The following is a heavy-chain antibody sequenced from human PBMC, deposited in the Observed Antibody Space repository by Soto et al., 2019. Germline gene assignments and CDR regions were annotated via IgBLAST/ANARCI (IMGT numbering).Heavy chain of an antibody. CDR1: GFTFSSYA. CDR3: ARGTGSSLRDAFDI. CDR2: ISYDGNNK. V-gene: IGHV3-30-3*01. Sequence: QVQVVEFGGGVVQPGRSLRLSCAASGFTFSSYAMHWVRQAPGKGLEWVAVISYDGNNKYYADSVKGRFTIPRDNSNNHVYLQMNSLRAEDTAVYYCARGTGSSLRDAFDIWGQGTMVTVSS. D-gene: IGHD1-26*01. J-gene: IGHJ3*02.